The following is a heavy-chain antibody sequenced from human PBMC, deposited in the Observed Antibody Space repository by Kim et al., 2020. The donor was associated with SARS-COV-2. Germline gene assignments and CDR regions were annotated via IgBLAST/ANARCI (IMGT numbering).Heavy chain of an antibody. D-gene: IGHD2-21*02. J-gene: IGHJ4*02. V-gene: IGHV4-39*01. CDR3: ARQKRHIVVVTAIDY. Sequence: PALKSRVTISVDTSKNQFSLKLSSVTAADTAVYYCARQKRHIVVVTAIDYWGQGTLVTVSS.